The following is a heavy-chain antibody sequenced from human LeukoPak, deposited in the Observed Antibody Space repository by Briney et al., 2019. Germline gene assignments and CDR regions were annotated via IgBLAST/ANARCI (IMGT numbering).Heavy chain of an antibody. V-gene: IGHV4-39*01. CDR2: IYDNGST. Sequence: PSETLSLTCTVSGGSISSSDYYWGWIRQPPGKGLEWIGSIYDNGSTYYNLSLKSRVIISVDTSKNQFSLKMRSVIAADTAVYYCARNYNRFYYYMDVWGKGTTVTVSS. J-gene: IGHJ6*03. CDR3: ARNYNRFYYYMDV. D-gene: IGHD5-24*01. CDR1: GGSISSSDYY.